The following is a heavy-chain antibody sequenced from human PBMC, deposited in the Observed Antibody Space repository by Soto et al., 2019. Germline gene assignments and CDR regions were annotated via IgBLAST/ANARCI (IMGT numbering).Heavy chain of an antibody. D-gene: IGHD4-17*01. J-gene: IGHJ6*02. V-gene: IGHV3-23*01. CDR1: GFTFSSYA. CDR2: ISGSGGST. Sequence: GGSLRLSCAASGFTFSSYAMSWVRQAPGKGLEWVSAISGSGGSTYYADSVKGRFTISRDNSEKTLYLQMNSLRADDTAVYYCARAGAVTTDYYYYGMDVWGQGTTVTVSS. CDR3: ARAGAVTTDYYYYGMDV.